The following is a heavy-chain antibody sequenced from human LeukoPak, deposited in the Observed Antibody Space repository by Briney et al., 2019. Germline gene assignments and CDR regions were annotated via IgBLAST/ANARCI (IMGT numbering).Heavy chain of an antibody. J-gene: IGHJ6*02. D-gene: IGHD4/OR15-4a*01. CDR1: GGSIGSGDYY. CDR2: FYYSGST. CDR3: ARDANRLGMDV. Sequence: ARTLSLTCTVSGGSIGSGDYYWIWIRQPPGKGLEWIGYFYYSGSTYYNPSLESRVSISVDTSKNQFSLKLSSVTAADTAVDDCARDANRLGMDVWGQGTTVTVSS. V-gene: IGHV4-30-4*01.